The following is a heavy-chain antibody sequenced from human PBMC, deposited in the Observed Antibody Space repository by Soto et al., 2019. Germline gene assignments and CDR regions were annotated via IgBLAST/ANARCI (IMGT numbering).Heavy chain of an antibody. Sequence: SETLSLTCSVSGGSISGSYWSWIRQSPGKGLEWLGYVYYTGSTNYRPSLRSRVSISVDTSKNEFSLRLSSVTAADTAVYFCARSVTVPGAHIDYWGQGTQVTVSS. CDR3: ARSVTVPGAHIDY. D-gene: IGHD2-8*02. V-gene: IGHV4-59*01. J-gene: IGHJ4*02. CDR2: VYYTGST. CDR1: GGSISGSY.